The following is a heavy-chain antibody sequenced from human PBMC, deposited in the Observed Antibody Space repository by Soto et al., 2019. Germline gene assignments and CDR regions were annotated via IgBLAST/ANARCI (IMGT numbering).Heavy chain of an antibody. V-gene: IGHV3-53*01. CDR3: ARDNTYYYDSSGYPTYYYYYGMDV. Sequence: GGSLRLSCAASGFTVSSNYMSWVRQAPGKGLEWVSVIYSGGSTYYADSVKGRFTISRDNSKNTPYLQMNSLRAEDTAVYYCARDNTYYYDSSGYPTYYYYYGMDVWGQGTTVTVSS. D-gene: IGHD3-22*01. CDR1: GFTVSSNY. CDR2: IYSGGST. J-gene: IGHJ6*02.